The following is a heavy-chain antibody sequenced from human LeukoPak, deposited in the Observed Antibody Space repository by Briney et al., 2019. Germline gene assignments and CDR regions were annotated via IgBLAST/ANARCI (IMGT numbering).Heavy chain of an antibody. Sequence: GGSLRLSCAASEFTFSSYAMHWVRQAPGKGLEWVAVISYDGSNKYYADSVKGRFTISRDNSKNTLYLQMNSLRAEDTAVYYCAREGGIVVVTAMNNAFDIWGQGTMVTVSS. V-gene: IGHV3-30*04. CDR3: AREGGIVVVTAMNNAFDI. D-gene: IGHD2-21*02. J-gene: IGHJ3*02. CDR1: EFTFSSYA. CDR2: ISYDGSNK.